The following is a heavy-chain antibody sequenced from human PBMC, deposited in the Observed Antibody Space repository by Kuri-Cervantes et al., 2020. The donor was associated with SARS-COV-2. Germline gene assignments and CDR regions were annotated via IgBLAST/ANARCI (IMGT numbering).Heavy chain of an antibody. CDR1: GGSFSSHY. Sequence: GSLRLSCAVYGGSFSSHYWSWIRQPPGKGLEWIGEINHSGSTNYNPSLKSRVTISVDTSKHQLSLKLSSVTAADTAVYYCAGSPGGVFDCWGQGTLVTSPQ. CDR2: INHSGST. V-gene: IGHV4-34*01. D-gene: IGHD3-16*01. J-gene: IGHJ4*02. CDR3: AGSPGGVFDC.